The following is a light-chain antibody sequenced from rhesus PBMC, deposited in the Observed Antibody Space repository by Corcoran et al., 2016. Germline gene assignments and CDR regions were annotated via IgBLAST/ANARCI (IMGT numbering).Light chain of an antibody. CDR3: SQYSSSPWT. CDR1: QSISRW. CDR2: KAS. V-gene: IGKV1-22*01. J-gene: IGKJ1*01. Sequence: DIQMTQSPSTLSASVGDTVTITRRARQSISRWLDWYQQTPGKAPKLLMYKASSLESGVPSRVSGSGSGTDCTLTLRSLQPEGFATYYCSQYSSSPWTFGQGTKVEIK.